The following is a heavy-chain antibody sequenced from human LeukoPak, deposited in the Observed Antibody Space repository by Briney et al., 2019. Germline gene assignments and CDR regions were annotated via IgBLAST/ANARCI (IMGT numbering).Heavy chain of an antibody. CDR2: IFPTGST. CDR1: GVSVSTVGYS. V-gene: IGHV4-30-2*01. J-gene: IGHJ4*02. Sequence: SQTLSLTCTVSGVSVSTVGYSWAWIRQARQKGLEWIGYIFPTGSTSHNPSLKSRLTISLERSNNQFSLSLNSVSAADTAVYYCARTAGRTVDHWGQGTLVTVTS. CDR3: ARTAGRTVDH.